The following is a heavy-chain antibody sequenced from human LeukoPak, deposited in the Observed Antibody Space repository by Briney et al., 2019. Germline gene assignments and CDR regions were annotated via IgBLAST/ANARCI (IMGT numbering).Heavy chain of an antibody. V-gene: IGHV3-23*01. D-gene: IGHD3-22*01. CDR2: IGGRSDT. J-gene: IGHJ4*02. CDR1: GFTFSTYA. CDR3: AKDFRHDSSGFFRG. Sequence: GGSLTLSCAASGFTFSTYAMSWVRQAPGKGLEWVSAIGGRSDTYYADSVKGRFTISRDNSRETLYLQINSLRVEDTAVYYCAKDFRHDSSGFFRGWGQGTLVTVSS.